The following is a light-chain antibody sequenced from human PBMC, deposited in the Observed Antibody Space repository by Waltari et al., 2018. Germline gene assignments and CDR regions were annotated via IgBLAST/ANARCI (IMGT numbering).Light chain of an antibody. J-gene: IGKJ4*01. V-gene: IGKV3-11*01. CDR2: DVS. Sequence: EIVLTQSPATLSLSPGERAPLSCRASQSVSTFLAWYQQKPGQSPRLLSYDVSFRATGIPIRFSGRGSETDFTLTISSLEPEDFAVYYCQQRRNWPTFGGGTKVEVK. CDR3: QQRRNWPT. CDR1: QSVSTF.